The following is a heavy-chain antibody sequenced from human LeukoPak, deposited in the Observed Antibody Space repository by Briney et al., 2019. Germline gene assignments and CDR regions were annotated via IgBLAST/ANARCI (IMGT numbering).Heavy chain of an antibody. J-gene: IGHJ5*02. CDR2: ISSSSSYI. Sequence: PGGSLRLSCAASGFTFSSYAMSWVRQAPGKGLEWVSSISSSSSYIYYADSVKGRLTISRDNAKNSLYLQMNSLRAEDAAVYYCARDLSYYYDSSGYYPWGQGTLVTVSS. CDR3: ARDLSYYYDSSGYYP. CDR1: GFTFSSYA. D-gene: IGHD3-22*01. V-gene: IGHV3-21*01.